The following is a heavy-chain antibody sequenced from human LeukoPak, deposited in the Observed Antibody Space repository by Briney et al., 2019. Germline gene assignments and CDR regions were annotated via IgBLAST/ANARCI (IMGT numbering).Heavy chain of an antibody. J-gene: IGHJ3*02. V-gene: IGHV4-59*01. CDR3: ARGVYQDAFDI. CDR2: IYYSGST. Sequence: SETLSLTCTVSGGSISSYYWSWIRQPPGRGLEWIGYIYYSGSTNYNPSLKSRVTISVDTSKNQFSLKLSSVTAADTAVYYCARGVYQDAFDIWGQGTMVTVSS. D-gene: IGHD2-2*01. CDR1: GGSISSYY.